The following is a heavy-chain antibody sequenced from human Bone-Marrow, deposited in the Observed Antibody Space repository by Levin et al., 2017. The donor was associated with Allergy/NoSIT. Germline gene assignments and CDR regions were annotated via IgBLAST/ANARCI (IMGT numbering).Heavy chain of an antibody. J-gene: IGHJ6*04. CDR3: AKDSGNIVAIMDV. Sequence: PGGSLRLSCEASGFTFMRNAIHWVRQAPGKGLEWVAAISNDGKTNYYADSVKGRFTISRDNPKNTLYLEMNSLTTEDTAVYHCAKDSGNIVAIMDVWGKGATVTVSS. CDR2: ISNDGKTN. CDR1: GFTFMRNA. V-gene: IGHV3-30*18. D-gene: IGHD5-12*01.